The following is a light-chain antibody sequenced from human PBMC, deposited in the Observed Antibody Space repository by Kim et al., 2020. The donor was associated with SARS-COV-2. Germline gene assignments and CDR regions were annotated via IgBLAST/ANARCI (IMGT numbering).Light chain of an antibody. Sequence: PGDRATLSCRTSRNVTSTYIAWYQHKPGHAPRLPIYGASRRATAIPDRFSGSGSGTDFTLTISRLESEDFAFYYCQRYASSLTFGPGTKVDIK. CDR3: QRYASSLT. V-gene: IGKV3-20*01. CDR2: GAS. CDR1: RNVTSTY. J-gene: IGKJ3*01.